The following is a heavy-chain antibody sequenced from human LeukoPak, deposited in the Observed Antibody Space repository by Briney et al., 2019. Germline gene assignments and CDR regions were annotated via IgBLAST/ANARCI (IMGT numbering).Heavy chain of an antibody. Sequence: SETLSLTCTVSGGSIRSYYWSWIRQPPGKGLEWIGYIYYSGSTNYNPSLKSGVSISVDTSKNQFSLKLSSVTAADTAVYYCASARRYSGSYAFDYWGQGTLVTVSS. D-gene: IGHD1-26*01. CDR2: IYYSGST. V-gene: IGHV4-59*01. CDR3: ASARRYSGSYAFDY. J-gene: IGHJ4*02. CDR1: GGSIRSYY.